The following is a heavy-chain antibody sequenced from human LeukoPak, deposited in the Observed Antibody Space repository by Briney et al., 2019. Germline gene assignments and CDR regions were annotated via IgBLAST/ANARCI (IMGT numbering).Heavy chain of an antibody. CDR1: GFTFSSYA. CDR3: ARELRATVTNYYYYGMDV. J-gene: IGHJ6*04. CDR2: ISYDGSNK. D-gene: IGHD4-17*01. V-gene: IGHV3-30*04. Sequence: GGSLRLSCAASGFTFSSYATHWVRQAPGKGLEWVAVISYDGSNKYYADSVKGRFTISRDNSKNTLYLQMNSLRAEDTAVYYCARELRATVTNYYYYGMDVWGKGTTVTVSS.